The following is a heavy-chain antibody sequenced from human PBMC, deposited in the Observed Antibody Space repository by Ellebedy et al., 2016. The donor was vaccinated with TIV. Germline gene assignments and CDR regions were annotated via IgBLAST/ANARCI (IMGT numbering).Heavy chain of an antibody. CDR3: ARAESGGYAWDY. Sequence: AASVQVSCKASGGTFSSYAISWVRPPPGQGLEWMGGIVPIFRTPNYAHKFQGRVTITADESTSTAYMELSSLRSEDTAVYFCARAESGGYAWDYWGQGTLVTVSS. CDR1: GGTFSSYA. D-gene: IGHD5-12*01. V-gene: IGHV1-69*13. J-gene: IGHJ4*02. CDR2: IVPIFRTP.